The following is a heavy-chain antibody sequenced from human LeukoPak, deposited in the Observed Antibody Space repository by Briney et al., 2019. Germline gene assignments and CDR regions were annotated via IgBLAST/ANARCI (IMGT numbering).Heavy chain of an antibody. J-gene: IGHJ5*02. CDR2: IYFVGTT. D-gene: IGHD4-23*01. V-gene: IGHV4-59*01. Sequence: PSETLSLTCSVSGGSIKNYYWSWIRQPPGKGLQWLSNIYFVGTTDDNSSLNSRLTISVDTFKNQLSLNLQSVTAADTATYYCARHRSDTGGKKGVNWFDPWGQGTLVTVSS. CDR3: ARHRSDTGGKKGVNWFDP. CDR1: GGSIKNYY.